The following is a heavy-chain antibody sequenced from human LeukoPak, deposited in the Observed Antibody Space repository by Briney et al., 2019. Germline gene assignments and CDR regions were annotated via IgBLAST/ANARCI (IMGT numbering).Heavy chain of an antibody. V-gene: IGHV3-7*02. D-gene: IGHD2-21*01. CDR1: GFTFSRSW. CDR3: ARHGDYCFDL. CDR2: IKQDGTSK. Sequence: GGSLRLSCAASGFTFSRSWMGWVRQAPGKGLEWVANIKQDGTSKSYVDSVMGRFTISRDNAENSVYLQMNSLSAGDTAVYYCARHGDYCFDLWGPGTRVTVSS. J-gene: IGHJ4*02.